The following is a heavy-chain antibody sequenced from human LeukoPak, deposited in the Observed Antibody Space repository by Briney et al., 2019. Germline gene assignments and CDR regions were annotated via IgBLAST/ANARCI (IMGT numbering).Heavy chain of an antibody. CDR1: GYTFTGYY. D-gene: IGHD6-13*01. CDR3: ASGVEQQLPRGYYYGMDV. Sequence: ASVKVSCKASGYTFTGYYMHWVRQAPGQALEWMGWINPNSGGTNYAQKFQGRVTMTRDTSISTAYMELSRLRSDDTAVYYCASGVEQQLPRGYYYGMDVWGQGTTVTVSS. V-gene: IGHV1-2*02. J-gene: IGHJ6*02. CDR2: INPNSGGT.